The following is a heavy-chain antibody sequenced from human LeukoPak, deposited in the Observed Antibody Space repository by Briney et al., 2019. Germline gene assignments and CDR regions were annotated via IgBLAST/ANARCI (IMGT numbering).Heavy chain of an antibody. CDR1: GGSISSGDYY. CDR3: ARRYQLPEASFDY. Sequence: LSLTCTVSGGSISSGDYYWSWVRQAPGKGLEWVSAISGSGDSTYYADSVKGRFTIFRDNSKNTLYLQMNSLRAEDTAIYNCARRYQLPEASFDYWGQGTLVTVSS. J-gene: IGHJ4*02. CDR2: ISGSGDST. V-gene: IGHV3-23*01. D-gene: IGHD2-2*01.